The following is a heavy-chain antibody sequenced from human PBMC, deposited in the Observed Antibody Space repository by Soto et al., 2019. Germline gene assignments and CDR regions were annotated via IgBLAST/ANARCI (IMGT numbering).Heavy chain of an antibody. CDR2: IYYSGST. J-gene: IGHJ5*02. CDR1: GGSINSSSYF. D-gene: IGHD6-19*01. Sequence: PSETLSLTCSVSGGSINSSSYFWGWVRQPPGKGLEWVGSIYYSGSTYSNPTLRGRVTISVATTKNQFSLKLSSVAAADTALFYCARHYSSGSRNWFDPWGQGTLVTVSS. V-gene: IGHV4-39*01. CDR3: ARHYSSGSRNWFDP.